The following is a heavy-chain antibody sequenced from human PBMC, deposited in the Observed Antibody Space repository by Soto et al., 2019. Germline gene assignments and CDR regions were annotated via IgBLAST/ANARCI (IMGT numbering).Heavy chain of an antibody. CDR2: IKQDGSEK. J-gene: IGHJ4*02. CDR3: ARVIVVVGFDY. D-gene: IGHD3-22*01. V-gene: IGHV3-7*01. CDR1: GFSFSSYW. Sequence: PGGSLRLSCAASGFSFSSYWMSWVHQAPGKGLEWVANIKQDGSEKYYVDSVKGRFTISRDNAKNSLYLQMNSLRAEDTAVYYCARVIVVVGFDYCGQGTLVTVSS.